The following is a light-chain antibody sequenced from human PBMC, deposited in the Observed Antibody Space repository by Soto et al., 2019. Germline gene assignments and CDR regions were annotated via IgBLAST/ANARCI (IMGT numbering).Light chain of an antibody. CDR2: DAS. Sequence: DIQMTQSPSTLSASVGDRVTITCRASQSISSWLAWYQQKPGKAPKLLIYDASNLESGVPSRFSGSGSGTEFTLTISSLQADDFATYYCQQYNSYSPWTFGQGTKVDIK. CDR3: QQYNSYSPWT. V-gene: IGKV1-5*01. J-gene: IGKJ1*01. CDR1: QSISSW.